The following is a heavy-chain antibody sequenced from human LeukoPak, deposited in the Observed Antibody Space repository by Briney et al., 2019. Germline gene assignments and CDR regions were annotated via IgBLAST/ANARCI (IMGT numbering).Heavy chain of an antibody. Sequence: KASETLSLTCTVSGGSISSSSYYWGWIRQPPGKGLEWIGSIYYSGSTYYNPSLKSRVTISVDTSKNQFSLKLSSVTAADTAVYYCARHIAAAGRAPDYWGQGTLVTVPS. CDR1: GGSISSSSYY. J-gene: IGHJ4*02. CDR3: ARHIAAAGRAPDY. V-gene: IGHV4-39*01. CDR2: IYYSGST. D-gene: IGHD6-13*01.